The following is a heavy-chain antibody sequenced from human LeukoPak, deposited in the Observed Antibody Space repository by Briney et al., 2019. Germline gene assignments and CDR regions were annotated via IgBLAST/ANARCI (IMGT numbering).Heavy chain of an antibody. CDR2: ISYDGSNK. Sequence: GGSLRLSCAASGFTFSSYAMHWVRQAPGKGLEWVAVISYDGSNKYYADSVKGRFTISRDNSKNTLYLQMNSLRAEDTAVYYCARDQSGYLDYWGQGTLVTVSS. D-gene: IGHD3-3*01. CDR1: GFTFSSYA. V-gene: IGHV3-30*04. CDR3: ARDQSGYLDY. J-gene: IGHJ4*02.